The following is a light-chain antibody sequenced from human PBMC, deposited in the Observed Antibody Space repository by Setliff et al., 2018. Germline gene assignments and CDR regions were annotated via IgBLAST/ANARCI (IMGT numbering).Light chain of an antibody. Sequence: QSALTQPASVSGSPGQSIIISCTGTSSDIGAYDHVFWYRQYPGKAPQLMIYDVSNRASGVSDRFSASKSGNTASLTISGLQPEDEADYYCSSYTSTNTDVCGSGTKV. V-gene: IGLV2-14*01. CDR2: DVS. J-gene: IGLJ1*01. CDR1: SSDIGAYDH. CDR3: SSYTSTNTDV.